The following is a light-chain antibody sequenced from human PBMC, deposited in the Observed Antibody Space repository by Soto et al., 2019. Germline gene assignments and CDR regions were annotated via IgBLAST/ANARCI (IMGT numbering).Light chain of an antibody. CDR2: NAS. CDR3: HQYNTWPPRFT. J-gene: IGKJ3*01. CDR1: QSVTTK. Sequence: EIVMTQSPAILSLSPGETATLSCRASQSVTTKLAWYQQSPGHTPRLLIYNASTRATAVPARFSGGGSVTEFSLTISSLQSDDFGVYYCHQYNTWPPRFTFGPGTKVDIK. V-gene: IGKV3-15*01.